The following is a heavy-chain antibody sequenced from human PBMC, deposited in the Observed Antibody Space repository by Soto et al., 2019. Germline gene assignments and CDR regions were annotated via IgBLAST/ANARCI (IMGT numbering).Heavy chain of an antibody. J-gene: IGHJ4*02. Sequence: ASVKVSCKASGYTFTSYYMHWVRQAPGQGLEWMGIINPSGGSTSYAQKFQGRVTMTRDTSTSTVYMELSSLRSEDTAVYYCVRAMYYPDSSGYTRCFDYWGQGTLVTVSS. V-gene: IGHV1-46*03. CDR2: INPSGGST. D-gene: IGHD3-22*01. CDR1: GYTFTSYY. CDR3: VRAMYYPDSSGYTRCFDY.